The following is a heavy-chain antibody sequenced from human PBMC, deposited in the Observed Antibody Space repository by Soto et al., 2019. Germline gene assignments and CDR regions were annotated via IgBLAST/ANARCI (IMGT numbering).Heavy chain of an antibody. D-gene: IGHD5-12*01. J-gene: IGHJ6*02. V-gene: IGHV3-23*01. CDR3: AKDTGRDGYNWSYYYYGMDV. CDR2: ISGSGGST. Sequence: EVQLLESGGGLVQPGGSLRLSCAASGFTFSSYAMSWVRQAPGKGLEWVSAISGSGGSTYYADSVKGRFTISRDNSKNTLYLQMNSLRAEDTAVYYCAKDTGRDGYNWSYYYYGMDVWGQGTTVTVSS. CDR1: GFTFSSYA.